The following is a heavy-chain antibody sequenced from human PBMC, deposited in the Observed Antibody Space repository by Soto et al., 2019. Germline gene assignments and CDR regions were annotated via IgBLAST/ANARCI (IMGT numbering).Heavy chain of an antibody. Sequence: GGSLRLSCAASGFTFSSYWMHWVRQAPGKGLVWVSRINSDGSTTRHADSVKGRFTISRDNAKNSLYLQMNSLRAEDTAVYYCARCITIFETLTAFDIWGQGTMVTVSS. CDR3: ARCITIFETLTAFDI. V-gene: IGHV3-74*01. CDR1: GFTFSSYW. J-gene: IGHJ3*02. D-gene: IGHD3-3*01. CDR2: INSDGSTT.